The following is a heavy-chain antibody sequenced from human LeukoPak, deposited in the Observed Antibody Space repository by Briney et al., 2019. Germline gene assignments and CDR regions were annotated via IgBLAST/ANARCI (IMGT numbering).Heavy chain of an antibody. CDR3: ARGVGATLYYYYGMDV. CDR1: GGTFSSYA. J-gene: IGHJ6*02. Sequence: ASVKVSCKASGGTFSSYAISWVRQAPGQGLEWMGGIIPIFGRANYAQKFQGRVTITADESTSTAYMELSSLRSEDTAVYYCARGVGATLYYYYGMDVWGQGTTVTVSS. CDR2: IIPIFGRA. D-gene: IGHD1-26*01. V-gene: IGHV1-69*13.